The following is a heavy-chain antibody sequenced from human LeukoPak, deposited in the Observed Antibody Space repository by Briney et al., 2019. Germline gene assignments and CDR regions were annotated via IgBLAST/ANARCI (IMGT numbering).Heavy chain of an antibody. J-gene: IGHJ4*02. CDR1: GGSISSGSYY. CDR3: ASTWGGVFDY. CDR2: IYTSGST. V-gene: IGHV4-61*02. D-gene: IGHD3-10*01. Sequence: SETLSLTCTVSGGSISSGSYYWSWIRQPAGKGLEWIGRIYTSGSTNYNPSLRSRVTISVDTSKNQFSLKLSSVTAADTAVYYCASTWGGVFDYWGQGTLVTVSS.